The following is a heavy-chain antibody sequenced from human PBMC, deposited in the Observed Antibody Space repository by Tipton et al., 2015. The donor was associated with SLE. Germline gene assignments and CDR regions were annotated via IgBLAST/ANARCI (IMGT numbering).Heavy chain of an antibody. CDR1: GFTFSSSW. J-gene: IGHJ4*02. Sequence: SLRLSCAASGFTFSSSWMHWVRQAPGKGLVWVSHINSDGSRTNYADSVKGRFTISRDNAKNTLYLQMNSLRAEDTALYYCVSPFTAMVQGTQYWGQGTLLTVSS. CDR3: VSPFTAMVQGTQY. V-gene: IGHV3-74*01. D-gene: IGHD3-10*01. CDR2: INSDGSRT.